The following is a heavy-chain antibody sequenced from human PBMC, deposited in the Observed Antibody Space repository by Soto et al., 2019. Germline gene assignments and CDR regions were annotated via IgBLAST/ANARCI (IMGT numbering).Heavy chain of an antibody. V-gene: IGHV4-34*01. Sequence: SETLSLNCAVYGGSFSSYYWSWIRQPPGKGLEWIGEINHSGSTNYNPSLKSRVTISVDTSKNQFSLKLSSVTAADTAVYYCARTGYSYANDAFDIWGQGTMVTVSS. J-gene: IGHJ3*02. D-gene: IGHD5-18*01. CDR2: INHSGST. CDR1: GGSFSSYY. CDR3: ARTGYSYANDAFDI.